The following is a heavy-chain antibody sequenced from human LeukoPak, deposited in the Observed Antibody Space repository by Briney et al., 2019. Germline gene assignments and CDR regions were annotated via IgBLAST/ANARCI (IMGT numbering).Heavy chain of an antibody. J-gene: IGHJ6*04. Sequence: PGGSLRLSCAASGFTFSDYYMSWIRQAPGKGLEWVSYISSSSSYTNYADSVKGRFTISRDNAKNSLYLQMNSLRAEDTAVYYCARDRSSGWLGDYYYGMDVWGKGTTVTASS. V-gene: IGHV3-11*06. CDR2: ISSSSSYT. CDR3: ARDRSSGWLGDYYYGMDV. CDR1: GFTFSDYY. D-gene: IGHD6-19*01.